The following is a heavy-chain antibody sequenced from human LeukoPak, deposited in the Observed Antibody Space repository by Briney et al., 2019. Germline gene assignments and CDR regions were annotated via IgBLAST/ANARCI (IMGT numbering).Heavy chain of an antibody. CDR2: IYYSGST. CDR1: GGSISSSSYY. D-gene: IGHD3-22*01. J-gene: IGHJ4*02. CDR3: ARAPIYYVSSGSIDY. Sequence: PSETLSLTCTVSGGSISSSSYYWGWIRQPPGKGLEWIGSIYYSGSTYYNPSLKSRVTISVDTSKNQFSLKLSSVTAADTAVYYCARAPIYYVSSGSIDYWGQGTLVTVSS. V-gene: IGHV4-39*01.